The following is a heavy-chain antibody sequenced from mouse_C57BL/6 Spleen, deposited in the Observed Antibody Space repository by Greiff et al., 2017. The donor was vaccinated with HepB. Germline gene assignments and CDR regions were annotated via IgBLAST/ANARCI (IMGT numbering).Heavy chain of an antibody. D-gene: IGHD2-4*01. J-gene: IGHJ1*03. Sequence: QVQLQQSGAELVRPGSSVKLSCKASGYTFTSYWMDWVKQRPGQGLEWIGNIYPSDSETHYNQKFKDKATLTVDKSSSTAYMQLSSLTSEDSAVYYCARRGFYDYFYWYFDVWGTGTTVTVSS. CDR3: ARRGFYDYFYWYFDV. CDR1: GYTFTSYW. V-gene: IGHV1-61*01. CDR2: IYPSDSET.